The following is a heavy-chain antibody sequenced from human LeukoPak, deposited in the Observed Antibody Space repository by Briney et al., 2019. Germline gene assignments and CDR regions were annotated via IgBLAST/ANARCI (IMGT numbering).Heavy chain of an antibody. D-gene: IGHD2-2*02. J-gene: IGHJ4*02. CDR2: INHSGST. V-gene: IGHV4-34*01. CDR3: ARVGPRRYCSSTSCYTLDY. CDR1: GGSFSGYY. Sequence: SETLSLTCAVYGGSFSGYYWSWIRQPPGKGLEWIGEINHSGSTNYNPSLKSRVTISVDTSKNQFSLKLSSVTAADTAVYYCARVGPRRYCSSTSCYTLDYWGQGTLVTVSS.